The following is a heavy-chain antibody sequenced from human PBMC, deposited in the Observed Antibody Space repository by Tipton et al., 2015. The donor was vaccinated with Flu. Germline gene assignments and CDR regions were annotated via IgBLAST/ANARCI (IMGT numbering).Heavy chain of an antibody. CDR1: GGSISTYY. V-gene: IGHV4-59*01. CDR3: ARDLRGYRGYTGGDAFDV. Sequence: TLSLTCTVSGGSISTYYWSWIRQPPGKGLEWIGYIYYSGSTKYNPSLKSRVTMSVDTPKNQFSLKLSSVTAADTAVYYCARDLRGYRGYTGGDAFDVWGQGTMVTVSS. D-gene: IGHD5-12*01. CDR2: IYYSGST. J-gene: IGHJ3*01.